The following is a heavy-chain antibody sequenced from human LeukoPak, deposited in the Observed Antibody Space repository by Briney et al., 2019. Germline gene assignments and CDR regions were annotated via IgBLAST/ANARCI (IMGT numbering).Heavy chain of an antibody. CDR2: ISSSSSYI. J-gene: IGHJ4*02. V-gene: IGHV3-21*01. Sequence: KPGGSLRLSCAASGFTFSSYSMNWVRQAPGKGLEWVSSISSSSSYIYYADSVKGRFTISRDNAKNSLYLQRNSLRAEDTAVYYCARGFYYDSSGIYDYWGQGTLVTVSS. CDR3: ARGFYYDSSGIYDY. CDR1: GFTFSSYS. D-gene: IGHD3-22*01.